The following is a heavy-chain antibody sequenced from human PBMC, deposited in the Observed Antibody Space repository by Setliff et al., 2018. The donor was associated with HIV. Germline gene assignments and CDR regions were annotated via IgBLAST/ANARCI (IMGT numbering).Heavy chain of an antibody. CDR3: ARLGSGWSDSYYYAMDI. Sequence: GASVKVSCKASGYTFTSYGISWVRQAPGQGLEWMGWISPNFGHTKYAQRFLDRVTMTIDTATSRAYMELRSLRSDDTAMYFCARLGSGWSDSYYYAMDIWGQGTTVTVSS. D-gene: IGHD6-19*01. CDR1: GYTFTSYG. J-gene: IGHJ6*02. V-gene: IGHV1-18*01. CDR2: ISPNFGHT.